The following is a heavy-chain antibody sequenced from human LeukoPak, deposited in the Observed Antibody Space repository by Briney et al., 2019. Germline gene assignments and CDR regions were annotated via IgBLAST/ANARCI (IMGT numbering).Heavy chain of an antibody. CDR3: AKHPVNYYDSSGYYSPFDY. Sequence: GGSLRLPCAASGFTFSSYAMSWVRQAPGKGLEWVSAISGSGGSTYYADSVKGRFTISRDNSKNTLYLQMNSLRAEDTAVYYCAKHPVNYYDSSGYYSPFDYWGQGTLVTVSS. J-gene: IGHJ4*02. CDR2: ISGSGGST. CDR1: GFTFSSYA. V-gene: IGHV3-23*01. D-gene: IGHD3-22*01.